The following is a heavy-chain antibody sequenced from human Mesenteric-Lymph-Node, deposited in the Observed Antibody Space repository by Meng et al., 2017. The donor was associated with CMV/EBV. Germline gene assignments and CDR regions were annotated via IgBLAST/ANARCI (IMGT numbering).Heavy chain of an antibody. CDR3: ARTNNWGFDY. J-gene: IGHJ4*02. Sequence: QVQLVQSGAEVKKPGASVKVSCKASGYTFSSYAMHWLRQAPGQRLEWMGWINIVEDKTKTSQNFQGRVTLTRDTSANTAYMELSSLRSDDTAVYYCARTNNWGFDYWGQGTLVTVSS. V-gene: IGHV1-3*04. CDR1: GYTFSSYA. CDR2: INIVEDKT. D-gene: IGHD3-16*01.